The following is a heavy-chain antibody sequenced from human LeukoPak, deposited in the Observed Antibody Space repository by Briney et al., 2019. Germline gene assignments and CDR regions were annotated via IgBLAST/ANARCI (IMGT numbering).Heavy chain of an antibody. D-gene: IGHD3-22*01. Sequence: GGSLRLSCAASGFTFDDYAMHWVRQAPGKGLEWVAVISYDGSNKYYADSVKGRFTISRDNSKNTLYLQMNSLRAEDTAVYYCAREMYYYDSSGQPFDYWGQGTLVTVSS. CDR1: GFTFDDYA. V-gene: IGHV3-30-3*01. CDR2: ISYDGSNK. CDR3: AREMYYYDSSGQPFDY. J-gene: IGHJ4*02.